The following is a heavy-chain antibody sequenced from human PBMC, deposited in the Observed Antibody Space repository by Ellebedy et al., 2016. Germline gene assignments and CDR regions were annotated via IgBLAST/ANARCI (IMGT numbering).Heavy chain of an antibody. Sequence: GESLKTSXAASGFPFSSYSMKWVRQAPGKGLEWVSYISSSSNNILYADSVKGRFTISRDNAKNSLYLQMKSLRAEDTAVYYCATTKGEYWPYWGQGTLVTVSS. V-gene: IGHV3-48*01. CDR2: ISSSSNNI. CDR1: GFPFSSYS. D-gene: IGHD2-8*02. CDR3: ATTKGEYWPY. J-gene: IGHJ4*02.